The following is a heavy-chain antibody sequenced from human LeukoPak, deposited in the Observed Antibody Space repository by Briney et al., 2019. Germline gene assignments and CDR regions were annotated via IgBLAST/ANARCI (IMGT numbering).Heavy chain of an antibody. V-gene: IGHV4-59*12. Sequence: PSETLSLTCAVYGGSFSGYYWSWIRQPPGKGLEWIGYIYYSGSTNYNPSLKSRVTISVDTSKNQFSLKLSSVTAADTAVYYCSINPQPYDAFDVWGQGTMVTVSS. CDR3: SINPQPYDAFDV. J-gene: IGHJ3*01. CDR1: GGSFSGYY. CDR2: IYYSGST.